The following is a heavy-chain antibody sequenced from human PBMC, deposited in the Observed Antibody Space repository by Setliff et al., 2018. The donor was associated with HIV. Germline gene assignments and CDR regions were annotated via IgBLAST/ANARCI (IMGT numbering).Heavy chain of an antibody. Sequence: VASVKVSCKTSGYSFSSHGVSWVRQAPGQGLEWVGWISSYTGKTKYAQNVQGRVTLTTGTSTSTAYMELRSLRPDDTAVYYCAKDISASALYYYGMDVWGQGTTVTVSS. CDR3: AKDISASALYYYGMDV. V-gene: IGHV1-18*01. J-gene: IGHJ6*02. CDR2: ISSYTGKT. CDR1: GYSFSSHG. D-gene: IGHD6-13*01.